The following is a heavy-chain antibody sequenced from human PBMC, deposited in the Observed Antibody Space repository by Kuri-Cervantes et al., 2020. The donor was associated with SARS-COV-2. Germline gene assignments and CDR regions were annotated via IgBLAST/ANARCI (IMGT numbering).Heavy chain of an antibody. D-gene: IGHD6-13*01. Sequence: GESLKISCAASGFTLSSYWMSWVRQAPGKGLEWVANIKQDGSEKYYVDSVKGRFTISRDNAKNSLYLQMNSLRAEDTAVYYCARVRGGGRAAAGLDYWGQGTLVTVSS. V-gene: IGHV3-7*01. CDR2: IKQDGSEK. CDR1: GFTLSSYW. J-gene: IGHJ4*02. CDR3: ARVRGGGRAAAGLDY.